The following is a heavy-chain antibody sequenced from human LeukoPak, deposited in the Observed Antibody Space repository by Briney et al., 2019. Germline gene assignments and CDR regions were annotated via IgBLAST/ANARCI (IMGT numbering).Heavy chain of an antibody. CDR1: GFTFSSYN. D-gene: IGHD3-22*01. J-gene: IGHJ3*02. CDR3: ACISYDSSGYYPLGRDAFDI. CDR2: ISSSSSYI. V-gene: IGHV3-21*01. Sequence: GGSLRLSCAASGFTFSSYNMNWVRQAPGKGLEWVSSISSSSSYIYYADSVKGRFTISRDNAKNSLYLQMNSLRAEDTAVYYCACISYDSSGYYPLGRDAFDIWGQGTMVTVSS.